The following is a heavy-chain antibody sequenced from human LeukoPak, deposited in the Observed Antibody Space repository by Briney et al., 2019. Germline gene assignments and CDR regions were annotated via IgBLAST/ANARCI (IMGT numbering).Heavy chain of an antibody. J-gene: IGHJ5*02. CDR2: IYYSGST. V-gene: IGHV4-59*08. D-gene: IGHD6-13*01. CDR1: GGSFSGCS. CDR3: ARLLDIAAAGIGWFDP. Sequence: SETLSLTCAVYGGSFSGCSWSWIRQPPGKGLEWIGYIYYSGSTNYNPSLKSRVTISVDTSKNQFSLKLSSVTAADTAVYYCARLLDIAAAGIGWFDPWGQGTLVTVSS.